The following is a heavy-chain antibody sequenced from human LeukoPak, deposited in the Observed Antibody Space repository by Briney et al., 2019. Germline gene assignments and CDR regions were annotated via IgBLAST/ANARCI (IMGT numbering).Heavy chain of an antibody. J-gene: IGHJ4*02. CDR1: GFTFDDYG. CDR3: ARNAFTIFGVITVNPDY. Sequence: RPGGSLRLSCAASGFTFDDYGMSWVRQAPGKGLEWVSGINWNGGSTGYADSVKGRFTIPRDNAKNSLYLQMNSQRAGDTALYYCARNAFTIFGVITVNPDYWGQGTLVTVSS. V-gene: IGHV3-20*04. CDR2: INWNGGST. D-gene: IGHD3-3*01.